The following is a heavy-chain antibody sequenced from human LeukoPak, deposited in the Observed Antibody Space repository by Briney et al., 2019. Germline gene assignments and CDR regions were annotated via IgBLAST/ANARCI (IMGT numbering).Heavy chain of an antibody. V-gene: IGHV1-2*02. J-gene: IGHJ6*03. CDR1: GYTFTGYY. D-gene: IGHD3-10*01. Sequence: ASVKVSCKASGYTFTGYYMHWVRQAPGQGLEWMGWINPNSGGTNYAQKFQGRVTMTRDTSISTAYMELSRLRSDDTAVYYCARDYLKQGPYYYYMDVWGKGTTVTVSS. CDR2: INPNSGGT. CDR3: ARDYLKQGPYYYYMDV.